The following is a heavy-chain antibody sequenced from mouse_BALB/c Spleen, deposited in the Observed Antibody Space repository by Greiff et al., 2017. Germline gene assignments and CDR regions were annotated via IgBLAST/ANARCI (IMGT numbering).Heavy chain of an antibody. J-gene: IGHJ2*01. CDR1: GFTFSSYA. D-gene: IGHD1-1*01. CDR2: ISSGGST. CDR3: AREGITTASFDY. Sequence: EVHLVESGGGLVKPGGSLKLSCAASGFTFSSYAMSWVRQTPEKRLEWVASISSGGSTYYPDSVKGRFTISRDNARNILYLQMSSLRSEDTAMYYCAREGITTASFDYWGQGTTLTVSS. V-gene: IGHV5-6-5*01.